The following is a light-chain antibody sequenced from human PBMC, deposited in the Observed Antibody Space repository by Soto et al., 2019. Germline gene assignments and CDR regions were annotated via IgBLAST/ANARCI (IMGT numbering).Light chain of an antibody. CDR1: SSDVGGYNY. V-gene: IGLV2-8*01. Sequence: QAVVTQPPSASGSPGQSVTISCTGTSSDVGGYNYVSWYQQHPGKAPKLMIYEVSKRPSGVPDRFSGSKSGNTASLTVSGRQAEDEADYYCSSYAGSNNVVFGGGTQLTVL. CDR3: SSYAGSNNVV. J-gene: IGLJ2*01. CDR2: EVS.